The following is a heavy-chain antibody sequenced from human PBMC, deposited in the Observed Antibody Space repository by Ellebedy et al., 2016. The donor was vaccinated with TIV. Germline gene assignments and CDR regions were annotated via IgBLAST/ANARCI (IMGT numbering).Heavy chain of an antibody. V-gene: IGHV4-39*07. J-gene: IGHJ4*02. CDR3: VRWVGHFDF. CDR2: IYYGGRT. CDR1: GASISSSNYY. D-gene: IGHD1-26*01. Sequence: MPSETLSLTCTVSGASISSSNYYWGWIRQPPGKGLEWIGTIYYGGRTYYKPSLKSRVTISVDTSKNQFSMRLSSVTAADTAVYYCVRWVGHFDFWGQGTLVTVSS.